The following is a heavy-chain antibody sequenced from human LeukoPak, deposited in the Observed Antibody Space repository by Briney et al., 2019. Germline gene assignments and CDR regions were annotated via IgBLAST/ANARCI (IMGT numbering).Heavy chain of an antibody. CDR2: ISMNVQTT. CDR3: VREGLERRTNFDY. CDR1: GFTFTSHV. V-gene: IGHV3-64D*06. J-gene: IGHJ4*02. D-gene: IGHD1-1*01. Sequence: GGSLRLSCSASGFTFTSHVMHWVRQASGKGLQYVSGISMNVQTTYYAGSVKGRFTISRDSSKNTVYLQMNSPTAEDTAVYYCVREGLERRTNFDYWGQGTLVSVSS.